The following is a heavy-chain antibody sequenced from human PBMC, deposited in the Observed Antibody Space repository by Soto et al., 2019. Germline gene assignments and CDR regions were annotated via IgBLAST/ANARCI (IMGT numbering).Heavy chain of an antibody. Sequence: PSETLSLTCTVSGGPISSYYWSWIRQPPGKGLEWIGYIYYSGSTNYNPSLKSRVTISVDTSKNQFSLKLSSVTAADTAVYYCATGIVATKRYFQHWGQGTLVTVSS. D-gene: IGHD3-22*01. CDR1: GGPISSYY. CDR3: ATGIVATKRYFQH. CDR2: IYYSGST. V-gene: IGHV4-59*08. J-gene: IGHJ1*01.